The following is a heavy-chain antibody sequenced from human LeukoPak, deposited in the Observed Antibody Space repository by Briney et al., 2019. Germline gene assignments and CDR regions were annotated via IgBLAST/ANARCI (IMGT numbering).Heavy chain of an antibody. V-gene: IGHV1-46*01. CDR2: INPSGGRT. CDR1: GYSFTNYY. D-gene: IGHD3-22*01. CDR3: ARDHPYYDSSGYYRRGGDDAFDI. J-gene: IGHJ3*02. Sequence: ASVKVSCKAAGYSFTNYYMHWVRQAPGQGLEWMGIINPSGGRTSYAQTFQGRVTMTRDTSTSIVYVELSSLRSEDTAVYYCARDHPYYDSSGYYRRGGDDAFDIRGQGTMVTVSS.